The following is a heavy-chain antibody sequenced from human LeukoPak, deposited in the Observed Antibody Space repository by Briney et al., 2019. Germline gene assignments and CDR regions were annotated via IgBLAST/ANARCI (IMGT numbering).Heavy chain of an antibody. CDR1: GFTFSSYS. D-gene: IGHD6-6*01. CDR2: ISSSSCDI. CDR3: ARESEYSTNAFDY. V-gene: IGHV3-21*01. Sequence: GGSLTLSCAASGFTFSSYSMLWVREAPGKGLEGVSSISSSSCDIHYADSVKRRFTISRDNAKTSLYLQMNSLRAEDTAVYYCARESEYSTNAFDYWGQGTLVTVSS. J-gene: IGHJ4*02.